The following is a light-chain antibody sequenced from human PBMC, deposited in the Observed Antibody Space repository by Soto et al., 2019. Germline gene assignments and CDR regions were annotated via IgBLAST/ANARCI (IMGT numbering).Light chain of an antibody. CDR3: QQSNNWPQT. CDR2: AAS. J-gene: IGKJ4*02. CDR1: QSISSY. Sequence: QDTQASISLAASLVSQISNTCRASQSISSYLNWYQQKPGKAPKVLIYAASSLQSGVPARFSGSGSGTEFTLTISSLQSEDFAIYYCQQSNNWPQTFGGGTKVDIK. V-gene: IGKV1-39*01.